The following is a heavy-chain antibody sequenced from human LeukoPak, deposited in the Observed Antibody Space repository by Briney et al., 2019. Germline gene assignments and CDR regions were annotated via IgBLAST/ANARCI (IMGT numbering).Heavy chain of an antibody. CDR2: INTDGSST. J-gene: IGHJ4*02. V-gene: IGHV3-74*01. D-gene: IGHD3-3*01. CDR3: VRATYDGNIQGY. CDR1: GFTFSSYW. Sequence: AGGSLRLSCAASGFTFSSYWMHWVRQVPGKGLVWVSRINTDGSSTTYADSVKGRFTISRDNAKNTLYLQMNSLRAEDTAVYYCVRATYDGNIQGYWGQGTLVTASS.